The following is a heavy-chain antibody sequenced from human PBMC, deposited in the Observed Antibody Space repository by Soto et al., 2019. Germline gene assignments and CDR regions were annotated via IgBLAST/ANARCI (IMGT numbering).Heavy chain of an antibody. CDR1: GGSISSSSYY. CDR3: ARQYSTPELNWFDP. Sequence: PSETLSLTCTVSGGSISSSSYYWGWIRQPPGKGLEWIGSIYYRGSTYYNPSLKSRVTISVDTSKNQFSLKLNFVTAADTAVYYCARQYSTPELNWFDPWGQGTLVTVSS. V-gene: IGHV4-39*01. J-gene: IGHJ5*02. CDR2: IYYRGST. D-gene: IGHD6-13*01.